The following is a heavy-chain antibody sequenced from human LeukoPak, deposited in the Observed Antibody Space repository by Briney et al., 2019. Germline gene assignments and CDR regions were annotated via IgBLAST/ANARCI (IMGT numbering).Heavy chain of an antibody. J-gene: IGHJ4*02. CDR3: ARAVQYDSSGYDY. Sequence: GGSLRLSCAASGFTVSRSYMSWVRQAPGKGLEWVSVIYSGGSTYYADSVKGRFTISRDNSKNTLYLQMNSLRAEDTAVYYCARAVQYDSSGYDYWGQGTLVTVSS. D-gene: IGHD3-22*01. V-gene: IGHV3-53*01. CDR2: IYSGGST. CDR1: GFTVSRSY.